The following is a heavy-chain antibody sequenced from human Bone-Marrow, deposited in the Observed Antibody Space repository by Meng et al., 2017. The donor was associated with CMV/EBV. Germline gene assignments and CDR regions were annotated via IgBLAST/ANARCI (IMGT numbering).Heavy chain of an antibody. CDR1: GYSFTSYW. V-gene: IGHV5-51*01. CDR3: ARRITIFGVAGNWFDP. J-gene: IGHJ5*02. CDR2: IYPGDSDT. Sequence: GESLKISCKGSGYSFTSYWIGWVRQMPGKGLEWMGIIYPGDSDTRYSPSFQGRVTISADKSISTAYLQWSSLKASDTAMYYCARRITIFGVAGNWFDPWGQGTLVTVSS. D-gene: IGHD3-3*01.